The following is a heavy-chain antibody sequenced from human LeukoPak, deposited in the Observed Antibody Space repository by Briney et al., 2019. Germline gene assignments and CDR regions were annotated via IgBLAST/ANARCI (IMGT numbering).Heavy chain of an antibody. CDR3: ARDGEPITIFGVVINFDY. V-gene: IGHV1-46*01. Sequence: ASVKVSCKASGYTFTSYYMHWVRQAPGQGLEWMGIINPSGGSTSYAQKFQGRVTMTRDTSTSTVYMELSSLRSEDTAVYYCARDGEPITIFGVVINFDYWGQGTLVTVSS. CDR2: INPSGGST. D-gene: IGHD3-3*01. J-gene: IGHJ4*02. CDR1: GYTFTSYY.